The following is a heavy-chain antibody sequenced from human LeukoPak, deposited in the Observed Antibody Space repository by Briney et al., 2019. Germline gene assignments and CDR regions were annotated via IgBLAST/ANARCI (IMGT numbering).Heavy chain of an antibody. V-gene: IGHV1-2*02. CDR3: AKPQSRYSSGLFDY. CDR2: INPNSGGT. J-gene: IGHJ4*02. Sequence: RASVKVSCKASGYTFTGYYMHWVRQAPGQGLEWMGWINPNSGGTNYAQKFQGRVTMTRDTSISTAYMELSRLRSDDTAVYYCAKPQSRYSSGLFDYWGQGTLVTVSS. CDR1: GYTFTGYY. D-gene: IGHD6-25*01.